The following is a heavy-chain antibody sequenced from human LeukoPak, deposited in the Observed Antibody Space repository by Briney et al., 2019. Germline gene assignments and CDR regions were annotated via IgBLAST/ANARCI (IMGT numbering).Heavy chain of an antibody. Sequence: ASETLSLTCTVSGGSISSYYWSWIRQPPGKGLEWIGYIYYSGSTNYNPSLKSRVTISVDTSKNQFSLKLSSVTAADTAVYYCARHKVGELRGFDYWGQGTLVTVSS. V-gene: IGHV4-59*08. D-gene: IGHD1-26*01. CDR1: GGSISSYY. CDR3: ARHKVGELRGFDY. CDR2: IYYSGST. J-gene: IGHJ4*02.